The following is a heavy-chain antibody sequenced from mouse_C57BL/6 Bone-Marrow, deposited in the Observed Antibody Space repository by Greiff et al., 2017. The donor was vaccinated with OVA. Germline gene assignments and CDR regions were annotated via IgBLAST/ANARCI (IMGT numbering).Heavy chain of an antibody. V-gene: IGHV5-17*01. Sequence: EVKLVESGGGLVKPGGSLKLSCAASGFTFSDYGMHWVRQAPEKGLEWVAYISSGCSTIYYADTVPGRFTIARNNAKNTLFLQMTSLRSEDTAMYYCAPYAMDYWGQGTSVTVSS. CDR1: GFTFSDYG. J-gene: IGHJ4*01. CDR3: APYAMDY. CDR2: ISSGCSTI.